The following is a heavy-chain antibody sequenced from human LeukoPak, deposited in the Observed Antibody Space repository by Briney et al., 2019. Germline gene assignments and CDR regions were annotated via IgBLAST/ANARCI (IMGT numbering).Heavy chain of an antibody. V-gene: IGHV4-34*01. CDR3: ARTGYSSGWSPRKYNWFDP. D-gene: IGHD6-19*01. CDR2: INHSGST. Sequence: SETLSLTCAVYGGSFSGYYWSWIRRPPGKGLEWIGEINHSGSTNYNPSLKSRVTISVDTSKNQFSLKLSSVAAADTAVYYCARTGYSSGWSPRKYNWFDPWGQGTLVTVSS. J-gene: IGHJ5*02. CDR1: GGSFSGYY.